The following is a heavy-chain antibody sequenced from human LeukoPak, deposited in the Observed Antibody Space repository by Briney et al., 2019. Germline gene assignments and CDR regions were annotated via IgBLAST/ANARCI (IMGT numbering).Heavy chain of an antibody. D-gene: IGHD3-22*01. J-gene: IGHJ4*02. CDR3: TTDYYDSSDMAY. CDR2: IKSKTDGGTT. Sequence: GGSLRLSCAASGFTFSSYEMNWVRQAPGKGLEWVGRIKSKTDGGTTDYAAPVKGRFTISRDDSKNTLYLQMNSLKTEDTAVYYCTTDYYDSSDMAYWGQGTLVTVSS. CDR1: GFTFSSYE. V-gene: IGHV3-15*01.